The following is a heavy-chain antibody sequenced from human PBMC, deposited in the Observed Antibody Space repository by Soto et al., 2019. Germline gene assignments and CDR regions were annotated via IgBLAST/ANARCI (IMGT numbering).Heavy chain of an antibody. CDR3: VRARGVVCSSTSCYTFRYFDY. D-gene: IGHD2-2*02. CDR2: IYYSGST. V-gene: IGHV4-30-4*01. Sequence: SETLSLSCTVSGGSISSGDYYWSWIRQPPGKGLEWIGYIYYSGSTYYNPSLKSRVTISVDTSKNQFSLKLSSVTAADTAVYYCVRARGVVCSSTSCYTFRYFDYWGQGTLVTVSS. CDR1: GGSISSGDYY. J-gene: IGHJ4*02.